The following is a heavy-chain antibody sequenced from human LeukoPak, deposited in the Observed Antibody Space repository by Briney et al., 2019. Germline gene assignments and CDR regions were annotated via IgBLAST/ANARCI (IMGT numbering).Heavy chain of an antibody. J-gene: IGHJ4*02. Sequence: SETLSLTCTVSGGSISSYYWSWIRQPPGKGLEWIGEINHSGSTNYNPSLKSRVTISVDTPKNQFSLKLSSVTAADTAVYYCARGVKDGGSGSYYGYWGQGTLVTVSS. CDR3: ARGVKDGGSGSYYGY. D-gene: IGHD3-10*01. CDR1: GGSISSYY. CDR2: INHSGST. V-gene: IGHV4-34*01.